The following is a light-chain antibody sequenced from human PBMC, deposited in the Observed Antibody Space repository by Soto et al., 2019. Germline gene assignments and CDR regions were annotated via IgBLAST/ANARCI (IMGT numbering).Light chain of an antibody. V-gene: IGLV2-14*01. CDR3: SSYTSRGTYV. Sequence: QSALTQPASVSGSPGQSITISCTGTSSDVGGYNYVSWYQQHPGKAPKLMIYEVSNRPSGISNRFSGSKSGNTASLTISGLQAEDEADYYCSSYTSRGTYVFGTGTKVNVL. CDR1: SSDVGGYNY. CDR2: EVS. J-gene: IGLJ1*01.